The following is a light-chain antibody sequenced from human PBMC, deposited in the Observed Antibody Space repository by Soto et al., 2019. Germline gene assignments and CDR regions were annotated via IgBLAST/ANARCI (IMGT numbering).Light chain of an antibody. CDR1: QSISSY. Sequence: DIQMTQSPSSLSASVGARLTITCRASQSISSYLNWYQQKPGKAPKXXIYAASSLQSGVPSRFSGSGSGTDFTLTISSLQPEDFATYYCQQSYSTLFTFGQGTRLEIK. V-gene: IGKV1-39*01. J-gene: IGKJ5*01. CDR2: AAS. CDR3: QQSYSTLFT.